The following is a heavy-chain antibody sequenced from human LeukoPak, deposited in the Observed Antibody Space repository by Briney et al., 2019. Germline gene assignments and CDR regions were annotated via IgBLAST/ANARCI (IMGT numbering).Heavy chain of an antibody. Sequence: SETLSLTCAVYGVSLSGYYGSWMPQPPGKGLEWMGEINHSGSTNYNPSLKSRGTISVDPSKYQCYLKLSSVTAADTAVYYCATALTPLAIVVVPAASAGGMDVWGQGTTVTVSS. CDR1: GVSLSGYY. V-gene: IGHV4-34*01. CDR2: INHSGST. D-gene: IGHD2-2*01. CDR3: ATALTPLAIVVVPAASAGGMDV. J-gene: IGHJ6*02.